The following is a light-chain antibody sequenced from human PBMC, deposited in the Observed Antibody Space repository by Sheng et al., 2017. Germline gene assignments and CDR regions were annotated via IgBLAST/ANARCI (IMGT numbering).Light chain of an antibody. CDR3: SSYAGSKGV. J-gene: IGLJ1*01. Sequence: QSALTQPPSASGSPGQSVTISCTGTSSDVGRYDYVSWYQQHPGKAPKLMIYEVNKRPSGVPDRFSGSKSGNTASLIVSGLQADDEADYYCSSYAGSKGVFGTGTKVTVL. CDR1: SSDVGRYDY. V-gene: IGLV2-8*01. CDR2: EVN.